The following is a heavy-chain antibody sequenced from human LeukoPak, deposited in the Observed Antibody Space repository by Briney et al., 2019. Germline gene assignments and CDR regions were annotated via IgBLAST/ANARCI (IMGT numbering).Heavy chain of an antibody. V-gene: IGHV5-51*01. CDR2: IYPGDSDT. CDR1: GYSFTSYW. CDR3: ARRYLRYYYDSSGYENAFDI. Sequence: GESLKISCKGSGYSFTSYWIGWVRQMPGKGLEWMGIIYPGDSDTRYSPSFQGQVTISADKSISTAYLQWSSLKASDTDMYYCARRYLRYYYDSSGYENAFDIWGQGTMVTVSS. J-gene: IGHJ3*02. D-gene: IGHD3-22*01.